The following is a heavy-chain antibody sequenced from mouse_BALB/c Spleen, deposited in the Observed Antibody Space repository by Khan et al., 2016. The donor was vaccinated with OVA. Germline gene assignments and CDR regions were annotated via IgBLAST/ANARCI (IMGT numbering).Heavy chain of an antibody. Sequence: EVELVESGGGLVQPGGSRKLSCAASGFIFIDYGMAWVRLTPGKGPVWIAFISSVAYSIYYADTVPGRFTISRENAKNTLYLEMSSLRSDDTAMYYCARVRFAYWGQGNLVTVSA. V-gene: IGHV5-15*02. CDR3: ARVRFAY. J-gene: IGHJ3*01. CDR2: ISSVAYSI. CDR1: GFIFIDYG.